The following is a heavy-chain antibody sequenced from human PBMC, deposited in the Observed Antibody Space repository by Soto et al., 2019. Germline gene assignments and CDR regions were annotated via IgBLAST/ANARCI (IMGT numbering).Heavy chain of an antibody. J-gene: IGHJ4*02. D-gene: IGHD3-22*01. CDR1: GGSFNRHT. Sequence: QVQLVQSGAEVRKPGSSVRVSCKASGGSFNRHTISWVRQAPGQGLEWMGGIIPIFGTANHAQKFQGRVTIIAEESTSTVYMELSSLRSDDTAIYDCARGWGYDSSDYYYAYWGQGTLVIVSS. V-gene: IGHV1-69*01. CDR3: ARGWGYDSSDYYYAY. CDR2: IIPIFGTA.